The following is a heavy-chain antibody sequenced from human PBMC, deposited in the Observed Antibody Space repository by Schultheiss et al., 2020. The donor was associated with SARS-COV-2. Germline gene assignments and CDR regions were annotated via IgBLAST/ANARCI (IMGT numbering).Heavy chain of an antibody. J-gene: IGHJ2*01. D-gene: IGHD2-21*01. CDR3: AGGGVRLVPLIQYRPRRNWYFDL. CDR1: GFTFSSYA. CDR2: ISGSGGST. V-gene: IGHV3-23*01. Sequence: GGSLRLSCAASGFTFSSYAMSWVRQAPGKGLEWVSAISGSGGSTYYADSVKGRFTISRDNSKNTLYLQMNSLRAEDTAVYYCAGGGVRLVPLIQYRPRRNWYFDLWGRGTLVTVSS.